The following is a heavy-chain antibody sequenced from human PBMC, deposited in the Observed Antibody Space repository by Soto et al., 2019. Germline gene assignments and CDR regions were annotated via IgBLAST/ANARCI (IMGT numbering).Heavy chain of an antibody. CDR1: GYTFTSYD. Sequence: ASVKVSCTASGYTFTSYDINWVRQATGQGLEWMGWVNSNSGNIAYAQKFQGRVTMTRNTSISTAYMELFSLRSEDTAVYYCARGLRDSSGKEYFRHWGQGTLVTVSS. CDR3: ARGLRDSSGKEYFRH. D-gene: IGHD3-22*01. V-gene: IGHV1-8*01. CDR2: VNSNSGNI. J-gene: IGHJ1*01.